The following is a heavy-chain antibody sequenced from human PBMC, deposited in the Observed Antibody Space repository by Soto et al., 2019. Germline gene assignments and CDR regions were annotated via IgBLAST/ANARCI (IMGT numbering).Heavy chain of an antibody. CDR2: IYYSGST. Sequence: TSETLSLTCTVSGGSISSYYWSWIRQPPGKGLEWIGYIYYSGSTNYNPSLKSRVTISVDTSKNQFSLKLSSVTAADTAVYYCARDSVWFGELLGYYYYGMDVWGQG. CDR1: GGSISSYY. V-gene: IGHV4-59*01. J-gene: IGHJ6*02. D-gene: IGHD3-10*01. CDR3: ARDSVWFGELLGYYYYGMDV.